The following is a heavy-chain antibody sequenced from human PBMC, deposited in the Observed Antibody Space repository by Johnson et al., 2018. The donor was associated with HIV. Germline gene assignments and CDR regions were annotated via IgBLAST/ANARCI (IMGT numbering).Heavy chain of an antibody. V-gene: IGHV3-23*04. Sequence: EVHLVESGGDLVQPGGSPRHSCAASGFTFGSYAMTWVRQAPGKGQEWVSVISGSGGGTNYAEYVKGRFTISRDNSKNTLYLQMNSLRAEDTAVYYCARITKVGPILSDAFDFWGQGTMVTVSS. CDR2: ISGSGGGT. CDR3: ARITKVGPILSDAFDF. CDR1: GFTFGSYA. D-gene: IGHD1-26*01. J-gene: IGHJ3*01.